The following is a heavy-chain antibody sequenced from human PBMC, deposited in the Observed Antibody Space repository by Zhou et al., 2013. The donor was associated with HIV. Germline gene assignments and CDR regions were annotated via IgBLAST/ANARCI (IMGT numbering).Heavy chain of an antibody. J-gene: IGHJ4*02. CDR3: ARGVGGVAGTTFDY. D-gene: IGHD6-19*01. CDR2: IIPILGIA. V-gene: IGHV1-69*04. CDR1: GGTFSSYA. Sequence: QVQLVQSGAEVKKPGSSVKVSCKASGGTFSSYAISWVRQAPGQGLEWMGRIIPILGIANYAQKFQGRVTITADKSTSTAYMELSSLRSEDTAVYYCARGVGGVAGTTFDYWGQGTLVTVSS.